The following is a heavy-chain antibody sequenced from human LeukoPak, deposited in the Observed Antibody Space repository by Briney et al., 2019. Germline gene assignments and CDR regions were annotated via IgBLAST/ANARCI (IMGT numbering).Heavy chain of an antibody. CDR3: AKDSCGSSVRAFDY. V-gene: IGHV3-23*01. D-gene: IGHD5/OR15-5a*01. Sequence: GGSLRLSCAASGFTFSSYAMMWVRLAPGKGLEWVSGITGSGASTYHADSVKGRFTISRDNSRNTLYLQMNSLRAEDTATYYCAKDSCGSSVRAFDYWGQGTLVTVSS. CDR1: GFTFSSYA. CDR2: ITGSGAST. J-gene: IGHJ4*02.